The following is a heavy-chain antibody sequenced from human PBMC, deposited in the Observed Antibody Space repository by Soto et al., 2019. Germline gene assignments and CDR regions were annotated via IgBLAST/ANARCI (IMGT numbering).Heavy chain of an antibody. D-gene: IGHD3-9*01. Sequence: EVQLVESGGGFVQPGWSLRLACAASGFTFSGYWMTWVRQAPGKGLEWVADIKKDGTEKYYVDSLKGRFTISRDNAKKSVYLQMNGLTVEDTAVYRCARGPSYSDYSNDWFFDSWGQGALVTVSS. CDR1: GFTFSGYW. J-gene: IGHJ4*02. CDR3: ARGPSYSDYSNDWFFDS. V-gene: IGHV3-7*03. CDR2: IKKDGTEK.